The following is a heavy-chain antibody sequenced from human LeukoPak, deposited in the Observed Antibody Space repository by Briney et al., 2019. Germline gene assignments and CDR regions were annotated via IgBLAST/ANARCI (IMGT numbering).Heavy chain of an antibody. J-gene: IGHJ4*02. CDR1: GYSISSGYY. CDR2: IYHSGST. Sequence: SETLSLTCTVSGYSISSGYYWGWIRQPPGKGLEWIGSIYHSGSTYYNPSLKSRVTISVDTSKNQFSLKLSSVTAADTAVYYCAREGAVAGTLTDYWGQGTLVTVSS. V-gene: IGHV4-38-2*02. CDR3: AREGAVAGTLTDY. D-gene: IGHD6-19*01.